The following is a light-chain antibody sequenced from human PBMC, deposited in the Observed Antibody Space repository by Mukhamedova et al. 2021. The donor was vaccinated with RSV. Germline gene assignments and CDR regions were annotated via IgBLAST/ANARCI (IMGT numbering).Light chain of an antibody. CDR2: RDN. CDR3: QVWDSSTVV. CDR1: KMGRKN. Sequence: EYMGQTARITCGGKKMGRKNGKGYQQKPGKDPVLVIYRDNSRPSGIPERFSGANSRNMATLTISRAPAGDEADYYCQVWDSSTVVFGGG. J-gene: IGLJ2*01. V-gene: IGLV3-9*01.